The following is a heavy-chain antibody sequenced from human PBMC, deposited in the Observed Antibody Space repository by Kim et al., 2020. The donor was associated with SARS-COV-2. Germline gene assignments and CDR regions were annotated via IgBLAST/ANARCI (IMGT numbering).Heavy chain of an antibody. CDR2: IRYSGTS. V-gene: IGHV4-39*01. J-gene: IGHJ4*02. D-gene: IGHD3-10*01. CDR3: VRPDYSVSGNEF. Sequence: SETLSLTCTVSGGSISSTTYYWGWIRQPPGKGLEWIGSIRYSGTSYCNPSLQSRLTISVDTSKNQFSLKLTSVTAADTAVYYCVRPDYSVSGNEFWGQGT. CDR1: GGSISSTTYY.